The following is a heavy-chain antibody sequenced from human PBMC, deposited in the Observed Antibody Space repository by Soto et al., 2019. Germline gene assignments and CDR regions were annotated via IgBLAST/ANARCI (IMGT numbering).Heavy chain of an antibody. V-gene: IGHV3-43*01. J-gene: IGHJ5*02. D-gene: IGHD3-10*01. CDR1: GFTFDDYT. CDR3: AKDAMVRGVWNWFDP. Sequence: GGSLRLSCAASGFTFDDYTMHWVRQAPGKGLEWVSLISWDGGSTYYADSVKGRFTNSRDNSKNSLNLQMNSLRTEDTALYYCAKDAMVRGVWNWFDPWGQGTLVTVSS. CDR2: ISWDGGST.